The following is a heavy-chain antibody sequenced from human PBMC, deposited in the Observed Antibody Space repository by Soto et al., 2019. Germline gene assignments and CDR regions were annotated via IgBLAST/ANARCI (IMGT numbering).Heavy chain of an antibody. CDR3: AKTSSELERPTYYYYYYMDV. D-gene: IGHD1-1*01. CDR2: ISGSGGST. CDR1: GFTFSSYA. V-gene: IGHV3-23*01. Sequence: PGGSLRLSCAASGFTFSSYAMSWVRQAPGKGLEWVSAISGSGGSTYYADSVKGRFTISRDNSKNTLYLQMNSLRAEDTAVYYCAKTSSELERPTYYYYYYMDVWGKGTTVTVSS. J-gene: IGHJ6*03.